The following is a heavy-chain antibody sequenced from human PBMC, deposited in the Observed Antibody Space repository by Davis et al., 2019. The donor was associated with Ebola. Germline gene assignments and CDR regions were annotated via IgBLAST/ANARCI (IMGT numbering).Heavy chain of an antibody. V-gene: IGHV1-18*01. CDR2: ISAYNGNT. D-gene: IGHD2-15*01. CDR1: GYTFTSYG. J-gene: IGHJ6*02. CDR3: AREGYCSGGSCYWSLSPGYYYYGMDV. Sequence: AASVKVSCKASGYTFTSYGISWVRQAPGQGLEWMGWISAYNGNTNYAQKLQGRVTMTTDTSTSTAYMELRSLRSDDTAVYYCAREGYCSGGSCYWSLSPGYYYYGMDVWGQGTTVTVSS.